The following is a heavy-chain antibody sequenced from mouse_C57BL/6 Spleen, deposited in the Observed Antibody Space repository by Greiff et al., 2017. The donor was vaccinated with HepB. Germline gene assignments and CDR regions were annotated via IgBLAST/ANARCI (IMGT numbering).Heavy chain of an antibody. J-gene: IGHJ4*01. CDR1: GFNIKDDY. CDR2: IDPENGDT. Sequence: EVQLVESGAELVRPGASVKLSCTASGFNIKDDYMHWVKQRPEQGLEWIGWIDPENGDTEYASKFQGKATITADTSSNTAYLQLSSLTSEDTAVYYCTHYYGSSCAMDYWGQGTSVTVSS. V-gene: IGHV14-4*01. D-gene: IGHD1-1*01. CDR3: THYYGSSCAMDY.